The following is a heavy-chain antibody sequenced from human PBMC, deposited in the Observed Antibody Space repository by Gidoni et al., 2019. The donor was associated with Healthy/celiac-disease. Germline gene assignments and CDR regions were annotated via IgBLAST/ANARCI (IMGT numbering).Heavy chain of an antibody. D-gene: IGHD4-17*01. Sequence: QLQLQESGPGLVKPSETLSITCNVSGGSISSSSYYWGWISQPPGKGLEWIVSIYYSGSTYSNPSLKSRVTISVDTSKNQFYLKLSSVTAADTAVYYCARRYGDYYFDYWGQVTLVTVSS. CDR2: IYYSGST. CDR1: GGSISSSSYY. CDR3: ARRYGDYYFDY. J-gene: IGHJ4*02. V-gene: IGHV4-39*01.